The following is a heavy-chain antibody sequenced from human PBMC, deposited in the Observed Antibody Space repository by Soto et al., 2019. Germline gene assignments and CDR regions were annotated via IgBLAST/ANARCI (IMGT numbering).Heavy chain of an antibody. CDR1: GGSISSGDYY. CDR3: ARGISTAMAPDY. D-gene: IGHD5-18*01. CDR2: IYYSGST. V-gene: IGHV4-30-4*01. J-gene: IGHJ4*02. Sequence: SETLSLTCTVSGGSISSGDYYWSWIRQPPGKGLEWIGYIYYSGSTYYNPSLKSRVTISVDTSKNQFSLKLSSVTAADTAVYYCARGISTAMAPDYWGQGTLVTVSS.